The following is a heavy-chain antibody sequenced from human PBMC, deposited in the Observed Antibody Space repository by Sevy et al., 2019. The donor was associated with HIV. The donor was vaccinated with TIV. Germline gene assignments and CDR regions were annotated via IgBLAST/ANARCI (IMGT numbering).Heavy chain of an antibody. V-gene: IGHV3-23*01. J-gene: IGHJ4*02. D-gene: IGHD2-8*01. CDR1: GFTFSKYS. Sequence: GGSLRLSCEASGFTFSKYSMSWLRQAPGKGLEWVSAFSFGCGRINYADSVKGRFTISRDDSKNTLYLQMNSLRAEDTAVHYCAREGCTKPHDYWGQRTLVTVSS. CDR3: AREGCTKPHDY. CDR2: FSFGCGRI.